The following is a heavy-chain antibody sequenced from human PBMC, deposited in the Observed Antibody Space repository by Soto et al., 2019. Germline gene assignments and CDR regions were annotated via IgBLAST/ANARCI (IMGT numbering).Heavy chain of an antibody. V-gene: IGHV1-69*02. CDR1: GDSFSRST. J-gene: IGHJ5*01. CDR2: FIPMLGIT. D-gene: IGHD3-22*01. CDR3: ATINDDTSGNFDS. Sequence: QVQLVQSGAEVKRPGSSVKVSCKASGDSFSRSTFSWVRQAPGQGLEWMGRFIPMLGITNYAQTFQGRVTITADKSTSTAYMDLRSLRSEDTALSHCATINDDTSGNFDSWGQGTLVTVSS.